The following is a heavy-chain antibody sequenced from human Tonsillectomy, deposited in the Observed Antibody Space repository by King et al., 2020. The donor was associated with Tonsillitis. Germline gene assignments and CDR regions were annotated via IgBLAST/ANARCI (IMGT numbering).Heavy chain of an antibody. CDR3: AKAITMIVVVILDY. D-gene: IGHD3-22*01. V-gene: IGHV3-23*04. CDR1: GFTFSSYA. Sequence: VQLVESGGGLVQPGGSLRLSFAASGFTFSSYAMSWVRQAPGKGLEWVSAIVGSGGSTYYSDPVKGRFTNSRDNSKNTLYLQMNSLRAEDTAVYYCAKAITMIVVVILDYWGQGTLVTVSS. J-gene: IGHJ4*02. CDR2: IVGSGGST.